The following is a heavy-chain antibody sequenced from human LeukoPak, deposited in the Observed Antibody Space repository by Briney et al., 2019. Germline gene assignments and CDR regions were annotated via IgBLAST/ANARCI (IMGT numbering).Heavy chain of an antibody. D-gene: IGHD3-10*01. CDR2: ISGSGGST. J-gene: IGHJ4*02. V-gene: IGHV3-23*01. Sequence: GGSLRLSCAASGFTFSSYAMSWVRQAPGKGLEWVSAISGSGGSTYYADSVKGRFTISRDNSKNTLYLQMNSLRAEDTAVYYCARGGEDSPLWFEPKQYYFDYWGQGTLVTVSS. CDR1: GFTFSSYA. CDR3: ARGGEDSPLWFEPKQYYFDY.